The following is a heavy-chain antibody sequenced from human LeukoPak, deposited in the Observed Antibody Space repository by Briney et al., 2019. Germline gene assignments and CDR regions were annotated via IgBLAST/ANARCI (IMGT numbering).Heavy chain of an antibody. CDR1: GFTFSSYE. Sequence: PGGSLRLSCAASGFTFSSYEMNWVRQAPGKGLEWVSYISSSGSTIYYADSVKGRFTISRDNAKNSLYLQMNSLRAEDTAVYYCARVRLGREFYYWGQGTLVTVSS. CDR3: ARVRLGREFYY. CDR2: ISSSGSTI. V-gene: IGHV3-48*03. D-gene: IGHD3-10*01. J-gene: IGHJ4*02.